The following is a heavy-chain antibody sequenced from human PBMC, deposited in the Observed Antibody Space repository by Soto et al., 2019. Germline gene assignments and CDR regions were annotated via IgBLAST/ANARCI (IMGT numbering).Heavy chain of an antibody. Sequence: SVKVSCKASGGTFSSCAISWVRQAPGQGLEWMGGIIPIFGTANYAQKFQGRVTITADKSTSTAYMELSSLRSEDTAVYYCARDRTVTTMVRGVITRGWFDPWGQGTLVTVSS. J-gene: IGHJ5*02. V-gene: IGHV1-69*06. D-gene: IGHD3-10*01. CDR1: GGTFSSCA. CDR3: ARDRTVTTMVRGVITRGWFDP. CDR2: IIPIFGTA.